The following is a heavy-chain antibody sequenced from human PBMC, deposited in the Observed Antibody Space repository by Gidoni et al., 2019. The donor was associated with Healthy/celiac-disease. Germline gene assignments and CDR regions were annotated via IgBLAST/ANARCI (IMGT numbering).Heavy chain of an antibody. J-gene: IGHJ4*02. CDR1: GGSISSSSYY. Sequence: QLQLQESGPGLVKPSETLSLTCTVSGGSISSSSYYWGWIRQPPGKGLEWIGSIYYSGSTYYNPSLKSRVTISVDTSKNQFSLKLSSVTAADTAVYYCARDDEAATHPFDYWGQGTLVTVSS. CDR2: IYYSGST. CDR3: ARDDEAATHPFDY. V-gene: IGHV4-39*07. D-gene: IGHD2-15*01.